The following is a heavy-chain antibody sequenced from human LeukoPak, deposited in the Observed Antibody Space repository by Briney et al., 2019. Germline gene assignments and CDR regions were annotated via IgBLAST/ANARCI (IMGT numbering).Heavy chain of an antibody. CDR3: AREGLVVITSTGYFDY. V-gene: IGHV3-30-3*01. Sequence: GGSLRLSCAASGFTFNRYAIHWVRQAPGKGLEWVTVISSDGNDQHYADSVKGRFTISRDNSKNTLYLQMNSLRAEDTAVYYCAREGLVVITSTGYFDYWGQGTLVTVSS. CDR1: GFTFNRYA. CDR2: ISSDGNDQ. J-gene: IGHJ4*02. D-gene: IGHD3-22*01.